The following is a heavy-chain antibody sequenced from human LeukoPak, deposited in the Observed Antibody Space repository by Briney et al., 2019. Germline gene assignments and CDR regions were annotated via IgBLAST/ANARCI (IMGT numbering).Heavy chain of an antibody. Sequence: GESLRLSCAASGFTFANFWMHWVRQAPGKGLVWVSRISPDGSSTTYADSVKGRFTVSRDNAKNTLYLQMDSLRAEDTAVYHCARLTVTGTNYWGQGTLVTVSS. CDR2: ISPDGSST. V-gene: IGHV3-74*01. D-gene: IGHD6-19*01. CDR1: GFTFANFW. CDR3: ARLTVTGTNY. J-gene: IGHJ4*02.